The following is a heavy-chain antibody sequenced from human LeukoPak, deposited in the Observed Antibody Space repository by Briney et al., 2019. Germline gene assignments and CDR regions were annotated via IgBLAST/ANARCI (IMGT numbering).Heavy chain of an antibody. Sequence: ALVKVSCKAYDYTFASYGISWVRQAPGQGLEWMGWINPNNGNTRYAENLQGRVTMTTDISTSTAYMELRSLRSDDTAIYHCARDFTPPHCTTPNCPRGGWFDPWGQGTLVTVSS. V-gene: IGHV1-18*01. CDR3: ARDFTPPHCTTPNCPRGGWFDP. J-gene: IGHJ5*02. D-gene: IGHD2-8*01. CDR2: INPNNGNT. CDR1: DYTFASYG.